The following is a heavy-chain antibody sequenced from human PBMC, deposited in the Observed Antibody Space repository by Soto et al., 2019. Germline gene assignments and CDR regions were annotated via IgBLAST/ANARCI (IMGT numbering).Heavy chain of an antibody. V-gene: IGHV3-30-3*01. Sequence: PGGSLRLSCAASGFTFSSYAMHWVRQAPGKGLEWVAVISYDGSNKYYADSVKGRFTISRDNSKNTLYLQMNSLRAEDTAVYYCAREVYYGMDVWGPGTTVTVSS. J-gene: IGHJ6*02. CDR3: AREVYYGMDV. CDR2: ISYDGSNK. CDR1: GFTFSSYA.